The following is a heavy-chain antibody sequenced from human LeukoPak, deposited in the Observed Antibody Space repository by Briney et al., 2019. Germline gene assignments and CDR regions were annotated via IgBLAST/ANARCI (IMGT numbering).Heavy chain of an antibody. Sequence: PSETLSLTCTVSGGSISSYYWSWIRQPPGKGLEWIGYIYYSGSTNYNPSLKSRVTISVDTSKNQFSLKLSSVTAADTAVYYCARDRDDSSGYRMDVWGQGTTVTVSS. J-gene: IGHJ6*02. V-gene: IGHV4-59*12. CDR1: GGSISSYY. CDR2: IYYSGST. D-gene: IGHD3-22*01. CDR3: ARDRDDSSGYRMDV.